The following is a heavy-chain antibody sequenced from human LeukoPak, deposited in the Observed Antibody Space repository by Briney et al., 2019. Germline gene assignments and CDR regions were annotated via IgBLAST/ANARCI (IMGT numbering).Heavy chain of an antibody. CDR1: GFTVISNY. J-gene: IGHJ4*02. CDR3: AKGGVYGDYYFDY. CDR2: IHDGGIT. V-gene: IGHV3-53*01. Sequence: GKSLRLSCAASGFTVISNYMSWVRQAPGKGLECVSVIHDGGITYYADSVKGRFTISRDNSKNTVYLQMNSLRAEDTALYYCAKGGVYGDYYFDYWGQGTLVTVSS. D-gene: IGHD4-17*01.